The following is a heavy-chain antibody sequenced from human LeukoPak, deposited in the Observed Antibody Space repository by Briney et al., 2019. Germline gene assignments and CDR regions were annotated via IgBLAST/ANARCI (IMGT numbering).Heavy chain of an antibody. V-gene: IGHV3-23*01. CDR1: GFTFSSYA. CDR3: AKDRVRPGAFDI. Sequence: PGRSLRLSCAASGFTFSSYAMSWVRQAPGKGLEWVSAISGSGGSTYYADSVKGRFTISRDNSKNTLYLQMNSLRAEDTAVYYCAKDRVRPGAFDIWGQGTMVTVSS. CDR2: ISGSGGST. J-gene: IGHJ3*02. D-gene: IGHD6-6*01.